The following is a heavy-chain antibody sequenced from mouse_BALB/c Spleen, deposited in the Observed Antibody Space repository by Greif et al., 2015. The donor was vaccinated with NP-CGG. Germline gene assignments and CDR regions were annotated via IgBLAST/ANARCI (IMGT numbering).Heavy chain of an antibody. D-gene: IGHD4-1*01. CDR2: IYPGSGNT. CDR1: GYTFTDYY. J-gene: IGHJ4*01. CDR3: VRRTGTEAMDY. Sequence: QVQLQQSGPELVKPGASVKISCKASGYTFTDYYVNWVKQKPGQGPEWIGWIYPGSGNTKYNEKFKGKATLTVDTSSSTAYMQLSSLTSEDTAVYFCVRRTGTEAMDYWGQGTSVTVSS. V-gene: IGHV1-84*02.